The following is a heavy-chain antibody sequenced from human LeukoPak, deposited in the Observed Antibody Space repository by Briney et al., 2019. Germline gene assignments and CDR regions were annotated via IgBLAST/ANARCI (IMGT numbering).Heavy chain of an antibody. V-gene: IGHV4-59*11. D-gene: IGHD2-2*01. CDR2: IYYSGST. CDR1: GGPISSHY. J-gene: IGHJ3*02. Sequence: SETLSLTCTVSGGPISSHYWSWIRQPPGKGLEWIGYIYYSGSTNYNPSLKSRVTISVDTSKNQFSLKLSSVTAADTAVYYCAAHIVVVPAAKRMVAFDIWGQGTMVTVSS. CDR3: AAHIVVVPAAKRMVAFDI.